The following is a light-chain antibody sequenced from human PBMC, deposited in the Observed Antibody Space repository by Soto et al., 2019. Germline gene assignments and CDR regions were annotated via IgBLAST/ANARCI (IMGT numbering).Light chain of an antibody. CDR1: ESVLYNSNDRNY. J-gene: IGKJ1*01. V-gene: IGKV4-1*01. CDR3: QQYDSSPRT. Sequence: DIVITRSPDPLSVCLGERATLTPTSRESVLYNSNDRNYVAWYQQKPGQPPKLLIYSASTRESGVPDRFSGSGSGTDFTFTISSLQADDVAVYYCQQYDSSPRTFGQGTKVDIK. CDR2: SAS.